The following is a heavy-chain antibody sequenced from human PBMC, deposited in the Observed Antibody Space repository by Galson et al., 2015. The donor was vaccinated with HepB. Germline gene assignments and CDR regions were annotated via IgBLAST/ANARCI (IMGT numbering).Heavy chain of an antibody. J-gene: IGHJ4*02. CDR3: ARDWHFDY. Sequence: SLRLSCAASGFTFSDYYMSWIRQAPGKGLEWVAVIWYDGSNKYYADSVKGRFTISRDNSKNTLYLQMNSLRAEDTAVYYCARDWHFDYWGQGTLVTVSS. CDR2: IWYDGSNK. V-gene: IGHV3-33*08. CDR1: GFTFSDYY.